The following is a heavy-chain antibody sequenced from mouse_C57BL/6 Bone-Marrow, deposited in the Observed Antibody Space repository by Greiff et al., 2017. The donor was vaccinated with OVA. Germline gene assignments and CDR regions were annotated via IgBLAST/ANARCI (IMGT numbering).Heavy chain of an antibody. V-gene: IGHV5-9-1*02. CDR2: ISSGGDYI. J-gene: IGHJ4*01. Sequence: EVKLMESGEGLVKPGGSLKLSCAASGFTFSSYAMSWVRQTPEKRLEWVAYISSGGDYIYYADTVKGRFTISRDNARNSLYLQMSSLKSEDTAMYYCTRLLDAMDYWGQGTSVTVSS. CDR3: TRLLDAMDY. CDR1: GFTFSSYA. D-gene: IGHD2-1*01.